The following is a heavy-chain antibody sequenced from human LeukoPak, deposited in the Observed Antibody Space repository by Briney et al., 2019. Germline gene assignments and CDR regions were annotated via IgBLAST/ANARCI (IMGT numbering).Heavy chain of an antibody. CDR3: AREVSSGWYGVLNFDY. D-gene: IGHD6-19*01. J-gene: IGHJ4*02. CDR1: GFTFSSYE. V-gene: IGHV3-48*03. Sequence: GGSLRPSCAASGFTFSSYEMNRVRQAPGKGLEWVSYISSSGSTIYYADSVKGRFTISRDNAKNSLYLQMNSLRAEDTAVYYCAREVSSGWYGVLNFDYWGQGTLVTVSS. CDR2: ISSSGSTI.